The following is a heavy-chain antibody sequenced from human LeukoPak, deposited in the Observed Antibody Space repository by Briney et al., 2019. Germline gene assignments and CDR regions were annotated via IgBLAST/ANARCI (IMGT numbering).Heavy chain of an antibody. CDR1: GFTFSSYA. CDR2: ISGSGGST. CDR3: AKMGSGGSGSHYRGYFDY. V-gene: IGHV3-23*01. Sequence: PGGSLRLSCAASGFTFSSYAMSWVRQAPGKGLEWVSAISGSGGSTYYADSVKGRFTISRDNSKNTLYLQMNSLRAEDTAVYYCAKMGSGGSGSHYRGYFDYWGQGTLVTVSS. J-gene: IGHJ4*02. D-gene: IGHD3-10*01.